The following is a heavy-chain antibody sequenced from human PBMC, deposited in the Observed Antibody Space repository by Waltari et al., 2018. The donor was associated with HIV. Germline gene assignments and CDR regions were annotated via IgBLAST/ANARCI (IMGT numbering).Heavy chain of an antibody. Sequence: EVQLVESGGGLVQPGGSRRLSCAASGVPFCAFGMTWVRQAPEKGLEWVANIKLDGSEKHYVDSVRGRFTISRDNAKNSLYLQMNSLRVEDTAVYYCATIKWLDSYALDYWGLGTLVTVSS. V-gene: IGHV3-7*01. J-gene: IGHJ4*02. CDR1: GVPFCAFG. D-gene: IGHD6-19*01. CDR2: IKLDGSEK. CDR3: ATIKWLDSYALDY.